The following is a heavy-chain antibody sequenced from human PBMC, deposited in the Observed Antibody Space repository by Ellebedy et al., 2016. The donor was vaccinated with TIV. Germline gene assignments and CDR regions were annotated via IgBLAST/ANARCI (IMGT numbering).Heavy chain of an antibody. Sequence: GGSLRLSXAPSGFTFSNHAMHWVRQAPGKGLEWMAVISYDESNEYYADSVKGRFTISRDNSKNTLYLQMNSLTTEDTAVYYCASWGPSCTSSTCLRNPFDYWGQGILVTVSS. CDR2: ISYDESNE. CDR3: ASWGPSCTSSTCLRNPFDY. CDR1: GFTFSNHA. D-gene: IGHD2-2*01. J-gene: IGHJ4*02. V-gene: IGHV3-30*04.